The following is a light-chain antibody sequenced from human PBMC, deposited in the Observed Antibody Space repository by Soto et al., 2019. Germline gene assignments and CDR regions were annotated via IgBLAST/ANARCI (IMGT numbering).Light chain of an antibody. CDR1: SSDVASYNL. J-gene: IGLJ2*01. V-gene: IGLV2-14*02. CDR3: AAWDDSLSGHVV. CDR2: EGS. Sequence: QSALTQPASVSGSPGQSITISCTGTSSDVASYNLVSWYQQLPGKAPKLMIYEGSKRPSGVSNRFSGSKSGNTASLAISGLRSEDEADYYCAAWDDSLSGHVVFGGGTQLTVL.